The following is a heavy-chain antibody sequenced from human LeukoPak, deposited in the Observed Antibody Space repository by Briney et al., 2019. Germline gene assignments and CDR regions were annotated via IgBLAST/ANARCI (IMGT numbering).Heavy chain of an antibody. V-gene: IGHV1-46*01. D-gene: IGHD3-10*01. CDR3: ARAYGSTSYYNYYLQY. CDR1: GYTFTSYY. CDR2: INPSADTT. Sequence: GASVKVSCKASGYTFTSYYLHWVRQAPGQGLEWMGVINPSADTTSYTEKFQGRVTMTRDMSASTFYMELRSLTSEDTAMYYCARAYGSTSYYNYYLQYWGQGTLVTVSS. J-gene: IGHJ4*02.